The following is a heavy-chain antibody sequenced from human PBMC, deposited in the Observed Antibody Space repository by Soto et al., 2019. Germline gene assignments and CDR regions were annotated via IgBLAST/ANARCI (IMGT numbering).Heavy chain of an antibody. Sequence: GGSLRLSCAASGFTFSDYYMSWIRQAPGKGLEWVSYISSSSSYTNYADSVKGRFTISRDNAKNSLYLQMNSLRAEDTAVYYCARDLGSPGGMDVWGQGTTVTVSS. CDR2: ISSSSSYT. CDR1: GFTFSDYY. CDR3: ARDLGSPGGMDV. V-gene: IGHV3-11*06. J-gene: IGHJ6*02. D-gene: IGHD1-26*01.